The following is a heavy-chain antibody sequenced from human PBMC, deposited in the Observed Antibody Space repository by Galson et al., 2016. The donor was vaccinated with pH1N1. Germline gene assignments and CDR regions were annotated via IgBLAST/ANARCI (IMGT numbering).Heavy chain of an antibody. Sequence: QSGAEVKKPGESLKISCKGSGYTFTTYWIGWVRQMPGKGLEWMGIIYPGDSDTTYSPSFQSQVTISVDKSISTAYLQWSSLKASDTAIYYCVARMSMVPGVTTSFDYWGQGTLVTVSS. D-gene: IGHD3-10*01. CDR2: IYPGDSDT. CDR1: GYTFTTYW. J-gene: IGHJ4*02. V-gene: IGHV5-51*01. CDR3: VARMSMVPGVTTSFDY.